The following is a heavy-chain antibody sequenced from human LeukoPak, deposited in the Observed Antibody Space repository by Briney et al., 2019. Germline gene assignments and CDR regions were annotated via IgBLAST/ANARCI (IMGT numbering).Heavy chain of an antibody. CDR2: INHSGST. CDR1: GGSFSDYY. D-gene: IGHD3-9*01. Sequence: SETLSLTCAVYGGSFSDYYWSWIRQPPGKGLEWIGEINHSGSTNYNPSLKSRVTISVDTSKNQFSLKLSSVTAADTAVYYCARGRDILTGYYKHEYFQHWGQGTLVTVSS. V-gene: IGHV4-34*01. CDR3: ARGRDILTGYYKHEYFQH. J-gene: IGHJ1*01.